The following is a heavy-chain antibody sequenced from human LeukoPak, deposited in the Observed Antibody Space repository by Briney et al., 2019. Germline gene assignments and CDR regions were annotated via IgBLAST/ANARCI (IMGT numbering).Heavy chain of an antibody. CDR3: TTDDPNSDNYGVAFDL. CDR1: GFTFSNYD. V-gene: IGHV3-23*01. CDR2: ITGNGDTT. J-gene: IGHJ3*01. D-gene: IGHD5-18*01. Sequence: PGGSLRLSCAASGFTFSNYDISWVRQAPGKGLEWVSAITGNGDTTFYADSVKGRFTISRDNSKNSLYLQMNSLRAEDTAKYYCTTDDPNSDNYGVAFDLWGQGTMVTVSS.